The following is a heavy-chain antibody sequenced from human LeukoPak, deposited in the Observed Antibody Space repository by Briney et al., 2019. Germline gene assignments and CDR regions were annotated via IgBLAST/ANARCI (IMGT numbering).Heavy chain of an antibody. CDR1: GGTFNSHY. J-gene: IGHJ5*02. CDR3: ARGRMDILVRLNWFDT. CDR2: INQSGST. V-gene: IGHV4-34*01. D-gene: IGHD2-15*01. Sequence: SETLSLTCAVYGGTFNSHYWSWIRQPPGKGLEWIGEINQSGSTNYNPSLKSRVTISEDTSKNQFSLTLRSVTAADTAVYYCARGRMDILVRLNWFDTWGQGTLVTVSS.